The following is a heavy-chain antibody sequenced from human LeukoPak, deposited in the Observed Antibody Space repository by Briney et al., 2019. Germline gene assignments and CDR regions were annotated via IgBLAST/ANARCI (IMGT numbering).Heavy chain of an antibody. Sequence: GGSLRLSCAASGFTFDDYAMHWVRQAPGKGLEWVSGISWNSGSIGYADSVKGRFTISRDNAKNSLYLQMNSLRAEDTAVYYCASGAAGIDYWGQGTLVTVSS. D-gene: IGHD6-13*01. J-gene: IGHJ4*02. V-gene: IGHV3-9*01. CDR1: GFTFDDYA. CDR3: ASGAAGIDY. CDR2: ISWNSGSI.